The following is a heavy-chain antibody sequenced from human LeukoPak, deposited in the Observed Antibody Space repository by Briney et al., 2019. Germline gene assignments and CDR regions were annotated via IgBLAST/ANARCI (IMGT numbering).Heavy chain of an antibody. CDR2: INPNSGDT. CDR3: ARGSPSGWYVFDY. J-gene: IGHJ4*02. Sequence: ASETVSCKASGYTFTGYYMHWVRQAPGQGLEWMGWINPNSGDTNYAQKFQGRVTMTRDTSISTVYMELSKLRSDDTAVYYCARGSPSGWYVFDYWGQGTLVTVSS. CDR1: GYTFTGYY. V-gene: IGHV1-2*02. D-gene: IGHD6-19*01.